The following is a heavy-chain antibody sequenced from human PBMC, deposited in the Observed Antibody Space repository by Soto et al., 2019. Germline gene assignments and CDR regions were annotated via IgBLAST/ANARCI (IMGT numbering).Heavy chain of an antibody. D-gene: IGHD1-26*01. CDR3: ATGVGWGFIYSLQY. J-gene: IGHJ4*02. CDR2: YVPEDGKT. V-gene: IGHV1-24*01. Sequence: QVQLEQSGAEVKKPGASVRVSCKISGSTLSEFSMHWVRQAPGKGREWMGGYVPEDGKTIYAPKFQDRVIMTEDTSTDTAYMELSSLRSEDTAVYFCATGVGWGFIYSLQYWGQGTPVTVSS. CDR1: GSTLSEFS.